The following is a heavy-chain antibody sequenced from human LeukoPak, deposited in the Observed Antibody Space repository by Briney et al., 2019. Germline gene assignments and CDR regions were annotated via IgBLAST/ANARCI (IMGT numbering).Heavy chain of an antibody. Sequence: ASVKVSCKASGYTFTSYDINWVRQATGQGLEWMGWMNPNSGNTGYAQKFQGRVTMTRNTSISTAYMELSSLRSEDTAVYYRARGHTYSSGWSNRYFDYWGQGTLVTVSS. D-gene: IGHD6-19*01. CDR2: MNPNSGNT. J-gene: IGHJ4*02. CDR1: GYTFTSYD. V-gene: IGHV1-8*01. CDR3: ARGHTYSSGWSNRYFDY.